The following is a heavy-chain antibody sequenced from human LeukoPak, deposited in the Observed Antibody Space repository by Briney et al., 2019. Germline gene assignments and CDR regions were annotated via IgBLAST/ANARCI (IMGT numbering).Heavy chain of an antibody. V-gene: IGHV3-9*01. D-gene: IGHD2-8*01. CDR1: GFTFDDYA. CDR3: AVLHYYAMDV. Sequence: GGSLRLSCAASGFTFDDYAMHWVRLAPGKGLEWVSGISWNSGTKGYADSAKGRFTISRDNAKNSLYLQMNSLRGEDAALYYCAVLHYYAMDVWGQGTTVTVSS. CDR2: ISWNSGTK. J-gene: IGHJ6*02.